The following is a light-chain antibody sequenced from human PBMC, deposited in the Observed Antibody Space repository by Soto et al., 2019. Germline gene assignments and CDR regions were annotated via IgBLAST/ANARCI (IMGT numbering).Light chain of an antibody. J-gene: IGKJ4*01. V-gene: IGKV4-1*01. Sequence: DIVMTQSPDSLAVSLGERATINCKSSQSGLYTSNNKNYFAWYQQKPGQPPKLLIYWASTRESGVPDRFSGSGSGTHFTLTISRLQAEDGAVYYCQQYYNTPLTFGGGTKVEIK. CDR1: QSGLYTSNNKNY. CDR2: WAS. CDR3: QQYYNTPLT.